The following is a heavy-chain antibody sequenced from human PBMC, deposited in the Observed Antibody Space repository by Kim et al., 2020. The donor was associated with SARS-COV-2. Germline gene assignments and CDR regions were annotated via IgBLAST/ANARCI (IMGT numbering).Heavy chain of an antibody. J-gene: IGHJ5*02. Sequence: ASVKVSCKASGYSFTSYDINWVRQATGQGLEWMGWMNPNSGNTGSAQKFQGRVTMTRNTSISTAYMELSSLRSEDTAVYYCARGRNPTRTIFGVVIIRGGWFDPWGQGTLGTVSS. CDR1: GYSFTSYD. CDR2: MNPNSGNT. CDR3: ARGRNPTRTIFGVVIIRGGWFDP. D-gene: IGHD3-3*01. V-gene: IGHV1-8*01.